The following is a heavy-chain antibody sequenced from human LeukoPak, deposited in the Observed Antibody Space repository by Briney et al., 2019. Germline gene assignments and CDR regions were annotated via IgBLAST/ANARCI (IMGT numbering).Heavy chain of an antibody. CDR1: GGSISSYY. J-gene: IGHJ5*02. CDR3: ARGTPHYYGSGSYYIRRFDP. CDR2: IYTGGNT. Sequence: PSETLSLTCTVSGGSISSYYWSWIRQPAGKGLEWIGLIYTGGNTNYNPFLKSRVTMSVDTSKNQFSLKLTSVTAADTAVYYCARGTPHYYGSGSYYIRRFDPWGQGTLVTVSS. V-gene: IGHV4-4*07. D-gene: IGHD3-10*01.